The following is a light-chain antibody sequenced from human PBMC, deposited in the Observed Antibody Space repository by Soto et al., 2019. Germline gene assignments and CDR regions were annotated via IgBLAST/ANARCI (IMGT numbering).Light chain of an antibody. CDR1: SSDIDAYNY. V-gene: IGLV2-8*01. Sequence: QSVLTQPPSASGSPGQSVTISCTRNSSDIDAYNYVSRYQHNPDKASKLIIYAVYKPPPALPDRSTATTSGHTAAQTVSRLQAEDEYDYYCSSYVGNNSYVLGTGTKVSVL. CDR2: AVY. J-gene: IGLJ1*01. CDR3: SSYVGNNSYV.